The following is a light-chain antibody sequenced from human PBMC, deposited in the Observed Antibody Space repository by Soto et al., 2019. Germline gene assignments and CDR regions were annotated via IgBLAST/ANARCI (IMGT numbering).Light chain of an antibody. J-gene: IGLJ2*01. Sequence: QSALTQPRSVSGSPGQSVTISCTGTSSDVGRYDYVSWYQHHPGKAPKLLIYDVNKWPSGVPDRFSGSKSGNTASLSISGLQAEDEADYYCCSKAGTSTAVFGGGTKLTFL. CDR2: DVN. CDR1: SSDVGRYDY. V-gene: IGLV2-11*01. CDR3: CSKAGTSTAV.